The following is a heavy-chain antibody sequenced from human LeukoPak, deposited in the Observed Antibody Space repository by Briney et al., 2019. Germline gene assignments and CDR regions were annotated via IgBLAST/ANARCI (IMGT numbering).Heavy chain of an antibody. CDR2: INPSGGST. V-gene: IGHV1-46*01. CDR3: ARDTTVTLFDY. CDR1: GYTFTSYY. J-gene: IGHJ4*02. Sequence: ASVKVSCKASGYTFTSYYMHWVRQAPGQGFEWMGIINPSGGSTSYAQKFQGRVTMTRDTSISTAYMELSRLRSDDTAVYYCARDTTVTLFDYWGQGTLVTVSS. D-gene: IGHD4-11*01.